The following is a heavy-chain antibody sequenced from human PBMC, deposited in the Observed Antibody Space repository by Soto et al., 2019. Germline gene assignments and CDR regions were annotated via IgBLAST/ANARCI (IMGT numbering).Heavy chain of an antibody. CDR2: ISGSGGST. Sequence: EVQLLESGGGLVQPGGSLRLSCAASGFTFSSYAMSWVRQAPGKGLEWVSAISGSGGSTYYADSVKGRFTISRDNSKKTLYLQMNSLRAEDTAVYYCAKVPDIVVVPASNWFDPWGQGTLVTVSS. CDR1: GFTFSSYA. J-gene: IGHJ5*02. V-gene: IGHV3-23*01. CDR3: AKVPDIVVVPASNWFDP. D-gene: IGHD2-2*01.